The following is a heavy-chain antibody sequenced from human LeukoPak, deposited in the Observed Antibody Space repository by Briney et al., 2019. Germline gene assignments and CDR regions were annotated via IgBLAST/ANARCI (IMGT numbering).Heavy chain of an antibody. CDR1: GGSPSSSRFY. Sequence: PSETLSLTCSVSGGSPSSSRFYWGWIRQPPGKGLEWIGSIFYTGNTYYNPSLKSRVTLFVDTSNNQFSLKLTSVTAADTAVYYCARLDKSGWTGSDFWGQGTLVTVSS. CDR3: ARLDKSGWTGSDF. V-gene: IGHV4-39*01. D-gene: IGHD6-19*01. CDR2: IFYTGNT. J-gene: IGHJ4*02.